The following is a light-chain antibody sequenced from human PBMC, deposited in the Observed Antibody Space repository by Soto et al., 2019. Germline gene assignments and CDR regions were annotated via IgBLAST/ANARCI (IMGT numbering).Light chain of an antibody. J-gene: IGKJ2*01. Sequence: DIQMTQSPSTLSASVGDRVTITCRASQSISSWLAWYQQKPGKAPKLLIYKASSLESGVPSRFSGSGSGTEFTLTISSLQPDDFATYYCQQYNSYSRTVGQGTKLEIK. CDR3: QQYNSYSRT. V-gene: IGKV1-5*03. CDR1: QSISSW. CDR2: KAS.